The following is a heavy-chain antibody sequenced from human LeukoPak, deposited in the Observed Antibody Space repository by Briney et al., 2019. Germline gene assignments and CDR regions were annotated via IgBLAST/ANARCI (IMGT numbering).Heavy chain of an antibody. CDR1: GYTFSSYD. D-gene: IGHD3-10*01. CDR2: MNPNSGNT. V-gene: IGHV1-8*01. CDR3: AIRTSRGGSGSSYFDS. Sequence: ASVKVSCKASGYTFSSYDINWVRQAAGQGPELMGWMNPNSGNTAYAQNFQGRGIMTRITSISTAYMELKSLGLEDTAVFYCAIRTSRGGSGSSYFDSWGQGTLVTVSS. J-gene: IGHJ4*02.